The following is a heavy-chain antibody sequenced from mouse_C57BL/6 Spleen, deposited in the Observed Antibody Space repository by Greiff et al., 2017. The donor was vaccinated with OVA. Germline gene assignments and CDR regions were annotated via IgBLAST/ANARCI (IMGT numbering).Heavy chain of an antibody. Sequence: VQLQQSGPELVKPGASVKMSCKASGYTFTDYNMHWVKQSHGKSLEWIGYINPNNGGTSYNQKFKGKATLTVNKSSSTAYMELRSLTSEASAVYYCARAYYYGSSCDYWGQGTTLTVSS. CDR3: ARAYYYGSSCDY. J-gene: IGHJ2*01. V-gene: IGHV1-22*01. CDR1: GYTFTDYN. D-gene: IGHD1-1*01. CDR2: INPNNGGT.